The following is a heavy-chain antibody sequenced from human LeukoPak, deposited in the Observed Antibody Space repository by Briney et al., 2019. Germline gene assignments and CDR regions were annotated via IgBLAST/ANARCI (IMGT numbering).Heavy chain of an antibody. CDR2: SNTDGSST. CDR1: GFTFSSYW. D-gene: IGHD1-1*01. V-gene: IGHV3-74*01. Sequence: PGRSLRLSCAASGFTFSSYWMNWVRQAPGKGLVWVSRSNTDGSSTFYADSVKGRFTISRDNAKNTLYLQMNSLRAEDTAVYYCARGTASTGLDNWGQGTLVTVSS. J-gene: IGHJ4*02. CDR3: ARGTASTGLDN.